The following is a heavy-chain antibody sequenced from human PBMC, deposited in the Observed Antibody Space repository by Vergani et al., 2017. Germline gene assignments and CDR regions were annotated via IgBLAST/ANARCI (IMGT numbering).Heavy chain of an antibody. D-gene: IGHD6-13*01. CDR1: GYSFTNYW. CDR3: ARLYGRDRSWSKYFDY. Sequence: EVQLVQSGAEVKKPGESLKISCQLSGYSFTNYWIGWVRPMPGKGLEWMGIIHPADSDTRYSPSFQGQVTISVDKSISTAYLQRSSLRASDSAMYYCARLYGRDRSWSKYFDYWGQGTLDTVST. CDR2: IHPADSDT. J-gene: IGHJ4*02. V-gene: IGHV5-51*01.